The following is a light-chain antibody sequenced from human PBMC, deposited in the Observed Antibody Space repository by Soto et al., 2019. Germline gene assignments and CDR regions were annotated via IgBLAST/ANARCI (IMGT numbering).Light chain of an antibody. V-gene: IGLV2-14*01. CDR1: SSDVGGYNY. CDR3: SSYKSGSTPYV. J-gene: IGLJ1*01. Sequence: QSALTQPASVSGSPGQSITFSCTGTSSDVGGYNYVSWYQQHPGKAPKLMIYDVSDRLSGVSNRFSGSKSGNTASLTISGLQTEDEADYYCSSYKSGSTPYVFGTGTKLTVL. CDR2: DVS.